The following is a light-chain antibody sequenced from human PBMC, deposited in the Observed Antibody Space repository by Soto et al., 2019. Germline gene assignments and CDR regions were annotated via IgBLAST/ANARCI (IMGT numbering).Light chain of an antibody. CDR1: QSVSSN. J-gene: IGKJ5*01. Sequence: LVMPQSHSTLSVSPGERSTLSCISSQSVSSNLAWYQQKPGQAPRLLIYGAYNRAPGIPARFSGSGSGTDFTLTISSLEPDDFAVYYCQQRSSWPRITFGQGTRLEI. CDR2: GAY. CDR3: QQRSSWPRIT. V-gene: IGKV3-11*01.